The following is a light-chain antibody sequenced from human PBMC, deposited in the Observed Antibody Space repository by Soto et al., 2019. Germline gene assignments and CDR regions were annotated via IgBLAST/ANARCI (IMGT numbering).Light chain of an antibody. Sequence: EIVLTQSPATLSLSPGERATLSCRASQSVSSYLAWYQQKPGQAPRLLIYAASNRATGIPARFSGSGSGTNFTLTISSLEPEDFAVYYCQQRSSSITFGQGTRLEIK. CDR3: QQRSSSIT. V-gene: IGKV3-11*01. CDR2: AAS. J-gene: IGKJ5*01. CDR1: QSVSSY.